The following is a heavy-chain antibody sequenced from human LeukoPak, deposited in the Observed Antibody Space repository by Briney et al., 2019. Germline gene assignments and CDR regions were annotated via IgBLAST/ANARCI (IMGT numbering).Heavy chain of an antibody. J-gene: IGHJ4*02. CDR2: IGGSSDFT. D-gene: IGHD3-10*01. Sequence: GGSLRLSCAASGFTFSNWAITWVRQAPGKGLEWVSAIGGSSDFTYYAEYVKGRFTISRDNSKKTLYLQMNSLRDEDTAVYYCAKADRGWGVITKDWGQGTLVTVSS. CDR1: GFTFSNWA. V-gene: IGHV3-23*01. CDR3: AKADRGWGVITKD.